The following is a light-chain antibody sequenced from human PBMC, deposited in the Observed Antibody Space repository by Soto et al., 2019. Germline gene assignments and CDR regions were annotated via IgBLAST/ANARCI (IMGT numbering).Light chain of an antibody. Sequence: DIQLTQSPSSLSASVGDRVTITCRASQGIRNFLNWYQQKPGKAPKLLISAASTLRSGVPSTFSGSGSGTDFTLTISSLQPEDFATYYCQQDFNAPPTFGGGTKVEL. V-gene: IGKV1-39*01. CDR2: AAS. CDR3: QQDFNAPPT. CDR1: QGIRNF. J-gene: IGKJ4*01.